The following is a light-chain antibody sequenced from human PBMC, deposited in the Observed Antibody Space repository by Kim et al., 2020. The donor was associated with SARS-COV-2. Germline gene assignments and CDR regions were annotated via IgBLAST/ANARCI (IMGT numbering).Light chain of an antibody. Sequence: DIKMTQSPSSLSASVGDRITITCRASQSISSYLNWYQQKPGKAPKLLIYAASSLQSGVPSRFSGSGSGTDFTLTISSLQPEDFATYYCQQSYKTPYTFGQETKLEI. CDR3: QQSYKTPYT. J-gene: IGKJ2*01. V-gene: IGKV1-39*01. CDR1: QSISSY. CDR2: AAS.